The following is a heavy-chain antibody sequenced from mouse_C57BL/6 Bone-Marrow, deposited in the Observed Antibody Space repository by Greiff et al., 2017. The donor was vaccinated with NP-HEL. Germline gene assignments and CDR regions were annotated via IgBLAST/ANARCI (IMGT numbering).Heavy chain of an antibody. D-gene: IGHD2-4*01. CDR1: GYTFTSYW. CDR3: ARWDYDYAY. V-gene: IGHV1-64*01. J-gene: IGHJ3*01. CDR2: IHPNSGST. Sequence: VQLQQPGAELVKPGASVKLSCKASGYTFTSYWMHWVKQRPGQGLEWIGMIHPNSGSTNYNEKFKSKATLTVDKSSSTAYMQLSSLTSESSAVYYCARWDYDYAYWGQGTLVTVSA.